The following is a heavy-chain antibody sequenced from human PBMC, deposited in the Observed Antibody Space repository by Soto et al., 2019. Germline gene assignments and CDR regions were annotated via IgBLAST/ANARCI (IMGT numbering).Heavy chain of an antibody. J-gene: IGHJ4*02. CDR3: AKEVVGNRAIFDF. CDR1: GFTFRRLG. D-gene: IGHD1-26*01. V-gene: IGHV3-30*02. Sequence: VGSLRLSCAACGFTFRRLGMQGVRQAPGKGLGWVASIRCDVSVLYYADSVRGRLTISRDNSQKPLYLQMKGLRAEDTAIYFCAKEVVGNRAIFDFWGQGTLVTAS. CDR2: IRCDVSVL.